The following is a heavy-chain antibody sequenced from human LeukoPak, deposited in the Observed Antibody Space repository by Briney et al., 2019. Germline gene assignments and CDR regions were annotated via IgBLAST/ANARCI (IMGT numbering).Heavy chain of an antibody. CDR3: VFGYSSGWYQDYFDY. CDR1: GFTFDDYA. D-gene: IGHD6-19*01. V-gene: IGHV3-43*02. Sequence: KPGGSLRLXCAASGFTFDDYAMHWVRQAPGKGLEWVSLISGDGGSTYYADSVKGRFTISRDNSKNSLYLQMNSLRTEDTALYYCVFGYSSGWYQDYFDYWGQGTLVTVSS. CDR2: ISGDGGST. J-gene: IGHJ4*02.